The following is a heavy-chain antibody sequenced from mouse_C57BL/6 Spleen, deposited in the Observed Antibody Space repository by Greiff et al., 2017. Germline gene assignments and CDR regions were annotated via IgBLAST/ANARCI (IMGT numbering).Heavy chain of an antibody. CDR1: GYAFSSYW. Sequence: QVQLKQSGAELVKPGASVKISCKASGYAFSSYWMNWVKQRPGKGLEWIGQIYPGDGDTNYNGKFKGKATLTADKSSSTAYMQLSSLTSEDSAVYFCARPDYYGSSCGDYWGQGTTLTVSS. D-gene: IGHD1-1*01. CDR2: IYPGDGDT. J-gene: IGHJ2*01. V-gene: IGHV1-80*01. CDR3: ARPDYYGSSCGDY.